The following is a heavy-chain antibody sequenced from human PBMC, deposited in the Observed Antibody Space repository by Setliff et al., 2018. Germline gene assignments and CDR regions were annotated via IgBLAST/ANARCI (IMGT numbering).Heavy chain of an antibody. CDR3: ARESATIGEFPLYYFDK. CDR2: FHTGGAT. J-gene: IGHJ4*02. CDR1: GGSISSGGFY. V-gene: IGHV4-61*09. Sequence: SETLSLTCSVSGGSISSGGFYWSWIRQSAGRGLEWIGHFHTGGATDYNFSLKIRVTISLDSSKNQFSLRLSSVTAADAAVYFCARESATIGEFPLYYFDKWGQGIPVTVSS. D-gene: IGHD3-10*01.